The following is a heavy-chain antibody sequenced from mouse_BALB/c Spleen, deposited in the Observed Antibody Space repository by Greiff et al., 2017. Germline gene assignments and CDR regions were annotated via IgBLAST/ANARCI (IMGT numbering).Heavy chain of an antibody. V-gene: IGHV1S34*01. CDR1: GYSFPGYY. CDR2: ISCYNGAT. Sequence: LVKTGASVKISCKASGYSFPGYYMHWVKQSHGKSLEWIGYISCYNGATSYNQKFKGKATLTVDTSSSTAYMQFNSLTSEDSAVYYSARGVYYGSSSYHFDYWGQGTTLTVSS. CDR3: ARGVYYGSSSYHFDY. D-gene: IGHD1-1*01. J-gene: IGHJ2*01.